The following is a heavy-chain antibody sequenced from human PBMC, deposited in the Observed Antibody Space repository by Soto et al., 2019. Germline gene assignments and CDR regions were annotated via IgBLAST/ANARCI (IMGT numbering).Heavy chain of an antibody. D-gene: IGHD6-6*01. Sequence: EVQLLESGGGLVQPGGSLRLSCAASGFTFSSDAMSWVRQAPGKGLEWVSAISGSGGSTYYADSVKGRFTISRDNSKNPLYLQMNSLRAEDTAVYYCAKNGAARTSDAVDFWGQGTMVTVSS. CDR2: ISGSGGST. J-gene: IGHJ3*01. CDR1: GFTFSSDA. V-gene: IGHV3-23*01. CDR3: AKNGAARTSDAVDF.